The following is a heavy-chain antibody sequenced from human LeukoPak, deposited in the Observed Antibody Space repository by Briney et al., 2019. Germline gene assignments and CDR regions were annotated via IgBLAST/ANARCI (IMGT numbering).Heavy chain of an antibody. J-gene: IGHJ4*02. CDR3: ARVSPVGWLENGAPDY. CDR1: GYTFTGYY. V-gene: IGHV1-18*04. D-gene: IGHD6-19*01. CDR2: ISAYNGNT. Sequence: ASVKVSCKASGYTFTGYYMHWVRQAPGQGLEWMGWISAYNGNTNYAQKLQGRVTMTTDTSTSTAYMELRSLRSDDTAVYYCARVSPVGWLENGAPDYWGQGTLVTVSS.